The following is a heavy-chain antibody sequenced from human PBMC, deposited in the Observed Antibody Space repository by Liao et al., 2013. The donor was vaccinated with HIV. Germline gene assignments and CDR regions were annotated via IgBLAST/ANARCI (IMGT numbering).Heavy chain of an antibody. CDR2: IYTGMSTTGTT. J-gene: IGHJ2*01. Sequence: QVRLQESGPGLVKPSQTLSLTCTVSGDLIRRDNYYWTWIRQPAGKGLEWIGHIYTGMSTTGTTNYNPSLKSRVSISADTSSNHVSLKLTSVTAADTAVYYCARVQWXPAPNWYSDLWGLAPWSLSPQ. D-gene: IGHD1-26*01. V-gene: IGHV4-61*02. CDR3: ARVQWXPAPNWYSDL. CDR1: GDLIRRDNYY.